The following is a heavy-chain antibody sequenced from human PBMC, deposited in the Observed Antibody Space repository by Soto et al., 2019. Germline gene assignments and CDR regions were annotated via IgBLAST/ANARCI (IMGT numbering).Heavy chain of an antibody. CDR3: VRDGSKTLRDCFDP. CDR1: AGSMSKFY. CDR2: VYATGTS. J-gene: IGHJ5*02. Sequence: ASETLSLTCSVSAGSMSKFYWSWIRKTAGKGLEWMGRVYATGTSDYNPSLRSRIAMSVDISKKTFSLRLRSVTAADTGVYYCVRDGSKTLRDCFDPWGQGILVTVSS. D-gene: IGHD4-17*01. V-gene: IGHV4-4*07.